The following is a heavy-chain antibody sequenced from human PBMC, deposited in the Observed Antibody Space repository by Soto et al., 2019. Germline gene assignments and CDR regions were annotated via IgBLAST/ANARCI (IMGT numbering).Heavy chain of an antibody. CDR3: ARGVGNNWYSNWYFEL. J-gene: IGHJ2*01. Sequence: QVQLQESGPGLVKPSETLSLTCTVSGVSISNYYWSWIRQPPGKGLEWIGYISYSGSTNYNPSLKSRVTISVDTSKKQFSLKLSSVTAADTAVYYCARGVGNNWYSNWYFELWGRGTLVTVSS. D-gene: IGHD6-13*01. CDR2: ISYSGST. CDR1: GVSISNYY. V-gene: IGHV4-59*01.